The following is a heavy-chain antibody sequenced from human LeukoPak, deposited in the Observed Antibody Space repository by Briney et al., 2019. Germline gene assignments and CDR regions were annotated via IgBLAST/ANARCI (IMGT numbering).Heavy chain of an antibody. Sequence: SETLSLTCTVPVASIIIYYGSWIRQPPGKGLDWIGCIHHSRTTDYNPSLKSRATTSVDTSKNQFSLKLRSVTAADTAVYYCARRGYYYDRSGYYYFDYWGQGILVTVSS. CDR2: IHHSRTT. J-gene: IGHJ4*02. D-gene: IGHD3-22*01. V-gene: IGHV4-59*08. CDR1: VASIIIYY. CDR3: ARRGYYYDRSGYYYFDY.